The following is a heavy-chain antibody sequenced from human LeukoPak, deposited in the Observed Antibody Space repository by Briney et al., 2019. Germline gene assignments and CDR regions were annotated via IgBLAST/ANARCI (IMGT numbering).Heavy chain of an antibody. D-gene: IGHD3-22*01. CDR3: ARGGYYDSSGYPVDAFDI. Sequence: ASVKVSCKVSGYTLTELSMHWVRQAPGKGLEWMGGFDPEDGETIYAQKFQGRVTMTEDTSTDTAYMELSSLRSEDTAVYYCARGGYYDSSGYPVDAFDIWGQGTMVTVSS. CDR1: GYTLTELS. CDR2: FDPEDGET. J-gene: IGHJ3*02. V-gene: IGHV1-24*01.